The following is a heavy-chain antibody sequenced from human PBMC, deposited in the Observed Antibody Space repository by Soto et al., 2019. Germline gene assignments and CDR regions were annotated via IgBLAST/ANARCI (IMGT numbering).Heavy chain of an antibody. J-gene: IGHJ6*02. CDR3: AKSSSSSSALGFSSYCGKDV. CDR2: ISGSGGST. D-gene: IGHD6-6*01. V-gene: IGHV3-23*01. Sequence: GGSLRLSCAASGCTFSRYAMSWVRQAPGKGLEWVSAISGSGGSTYYADSVKGRFTISRDNSKNTLYLQMNSLRAEDTAVYYCAKSSSSSSALGFSSYCGKDVWGQGTTVTVSS. CDR1: GCTFSRYA.